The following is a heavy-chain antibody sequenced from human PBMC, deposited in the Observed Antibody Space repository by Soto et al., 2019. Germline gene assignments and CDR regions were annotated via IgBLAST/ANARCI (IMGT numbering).Heavy chain of an antibody. CDR2: ISGSGGST. V-gene: IGHV3-23*01. D-gene: IGHD2-15*01. J-gene: IGHJ3*02. CDR3: AKVAVGYCSGGSCYSGDAFDI. Sequence: PEGSLRLSCAASVFTFSSYAMSWVRQAPEKGLEWVSAISGSGGSTYYADSVKGRFTISRDNSKNTLYLQMNSLRAEDTAVYYCAKVAVGYCSGGSCYSGDAFDIWGQGTMVTVSS. CDR1: VFTFSSYA.